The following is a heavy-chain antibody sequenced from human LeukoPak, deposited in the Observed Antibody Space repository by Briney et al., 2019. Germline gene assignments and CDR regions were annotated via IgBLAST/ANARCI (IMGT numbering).Heavy chain of an antibody. D-gene: IGHD6-19*01. Sequence: ASVKVSCKASGYTFTTHDINWVRQATGQGLEWIGWMNPNSGNTGYTQKFQGRVTMTRNTSISTAYMELSSLRSEDTAVYYCARGRGSGHKENWFDPWGQGTLVTVSP. CDR1: GYTFTTHD. V-gene: IGHV1-8*01. CDR3: ARGRGSGHKENWFDP. CDR2: MNPNSGNT. J-gene: IGHJ5*02.